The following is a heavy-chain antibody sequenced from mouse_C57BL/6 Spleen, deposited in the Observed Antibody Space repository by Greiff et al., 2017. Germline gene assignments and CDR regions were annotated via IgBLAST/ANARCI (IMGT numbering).Heavy chain of an antibody. J-gene: IGHJ4*01. CDR2: IYPGDGDT. D-gene: IGHD1-3*01. CDR3: ARDYSSYYYAMDY. CDR1: GYAFSSSW. Sequence: QVQLQQSGPELVKPGASVKISCKASGYAFSSSWMNWVKQRPGKGLEWIGRIYPGDGDTNYNGKFKGKATLTADKSSSTAYMQLSSLTSEDSAVYFCARDYSSYYYAMDYWGQGTSVTVSS. V-gene: IGHV1-82*01.